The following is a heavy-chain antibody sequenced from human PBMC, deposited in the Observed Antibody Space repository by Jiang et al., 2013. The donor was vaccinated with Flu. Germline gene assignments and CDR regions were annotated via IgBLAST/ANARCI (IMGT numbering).Heavy chain of an antibody. V-gene: IGHV3-21*01. Sequence: QLLESGGGLVKPGGSLRLSCAASGFTFSSYSMNWVRQAPGKGLEWVSSISSSSSYIYYADSVKGRFTISRDNAKNSLYLQTNSLRAEDTAVYYCARGLYCSSTSCYFSDYWGQGTLVTVSS. CDR2: ISSSSSYI. CDR3: ARGLYCSSTSCYFSDY. D-gene: IGHD2-2*01. J-gene: IGHJ4*02. CDR1: GFTFSSYS.